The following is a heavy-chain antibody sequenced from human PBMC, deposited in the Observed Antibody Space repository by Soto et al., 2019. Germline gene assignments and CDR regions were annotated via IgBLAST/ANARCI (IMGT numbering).Heavy chain of an antibody. D-gene: IGHD4-4*01. J-gene: IGHJ6*02. V-gene: IGHV3-7*03. CDR3: AMNHSTVTSRRTYYYGFAV. CDR2: IKDDGSDE. CDR1: GFTFSRYW. Sequence: EVQLVESGGGLVQPGGSLRLSCAASGFTFSRYWMSWVRQAPGKGLEWVANIKDDGSDEYYVDSVKGRFTVSRDNAKNSLYLQLSCLRVDDPAVYYCAMNHSTVTSRRTYYYGFAVWGQGTPVTVSS.